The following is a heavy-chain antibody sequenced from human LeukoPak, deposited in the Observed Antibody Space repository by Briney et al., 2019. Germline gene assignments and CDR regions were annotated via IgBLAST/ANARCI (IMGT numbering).Heavy chain of an antibody. CDR1: GGSFSGFY. D-gene: IGHD6-13*01. CDR3: ARVLPGIAAAGITRYYYYYGMDV. CDR2: INHSGST. V-gene: IGHV4-34*01. Sequence: SETLSLTCAVYGGSFSGFYCSWIRQPPGQGLKGIGEINHSGSTDYNPSLKSQVTISVDTSKNQFSLKLSSVTAADTAVYYCARVLPGIAAAGITRYYYYYGMDVWGQGTTVTVSS. J-gene: IGHJ6*02.